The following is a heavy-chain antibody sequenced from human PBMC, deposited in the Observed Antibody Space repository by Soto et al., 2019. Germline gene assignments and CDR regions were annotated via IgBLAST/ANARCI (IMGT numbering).Heavy chain of an antibody. Sequence: XSGKGSCKASVYTFTSYDINWVRQATGQGLEWMGWMNPNSGNTGYAQKFQGRVTMTRNTSISTAYMELSSLRSEDTAVYYCARNYYDSSRWFDHWGQGNLVTVSS. V-gene: IGHV1-8*01. CDR3: ARNYYDSSRWFDH. D-gene: IGHD3-22*01. CDR1: VYTFTSYD. CDR2: MNPNSGNT. J-gene: IGHJ5*02.